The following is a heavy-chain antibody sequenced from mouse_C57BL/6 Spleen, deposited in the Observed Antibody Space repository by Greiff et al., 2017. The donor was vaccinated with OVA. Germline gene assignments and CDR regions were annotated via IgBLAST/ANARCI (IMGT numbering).Heavy chain of an antibody. D-gene: IGHD1-1*01. CDR1: GYTFTDYY. Sequence: EVKLQQSGPELVKPGASVKISCKASGYTFTDYYMNWVKQSHGKSLEWIGDINPNNGGTSYNQKFKGKATLTVDKSSSTAYMELRSLTSEDSAVYYCARDYGSSPFDYWGQGTTLTVSS. V-gene: IGHV1-26*01. CDR2: INPNNGGT. CDR3: ARDYGSSPFDY. J-gene: IGHJ2*01.